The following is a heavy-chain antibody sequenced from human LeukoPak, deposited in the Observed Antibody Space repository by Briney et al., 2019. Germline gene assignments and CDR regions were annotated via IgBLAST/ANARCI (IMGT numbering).Heavy chain of an antibody. CDR2: INWRSNNI. CDR1: GFTFKNYN. J-gene: IGHJ4*02. Sequence: GRSLRLSCVASGFTFKNYNMHWVRQAPGKGLEWVSGINWRSNNIGYADSVKGRFTISRDNARSSLYLQMNSLRIEDTALYYCAKDLYDYERLSVGVFDYWGQGARVTVSS. V-gene: IGHV3-9*01. D-gene: IGHD3-16*01. CDR3: AKDLYDYERLSVGVFDY.